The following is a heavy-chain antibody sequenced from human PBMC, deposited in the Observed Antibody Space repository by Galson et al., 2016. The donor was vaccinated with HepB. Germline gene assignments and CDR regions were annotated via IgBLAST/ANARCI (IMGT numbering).Heavy chain of an antibody. Sequence: SLRLSCAASGFTFSTSPMSWVRRAPGKGLEWLSSISGSGDRTYYTDSVKGRFTISRDNSKNTMYLQMNSLRAEDTAVYYCAKEGSKLARNYYYGMDVRGKGTTVTVSS. CDR2: ISGSGDRT. CDR3: AKEGSKLARNYYYGMDV. CDR1: GFTFSTSP. D-gene: IGHD3-10*01. V-gene: IGHV3-23*01. J-gene: IGHJ6*04.